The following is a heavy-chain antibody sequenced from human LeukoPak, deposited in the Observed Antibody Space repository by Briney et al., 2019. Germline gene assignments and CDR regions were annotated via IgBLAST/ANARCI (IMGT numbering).Heavy chain of an antibody. D-gene: IGHD6-13*01. CDR1: GFTVSSNY. J-gene: IGHJ3*02. V-gene: IGHV3-53*01. Sequence: GGSLRLSCAASGFTVSSNYMNWVRQAPGKGLEWVSVIYRDDYIYYADFVKGRFTISRDNSKNTVYLQMNSLKVEDTAVYYCARIPSSSWPGDVFDIWGQGQWSPSLQ. CDR3: ARIPSSSWPGDVFDI. CDR2: IYRDDYI.